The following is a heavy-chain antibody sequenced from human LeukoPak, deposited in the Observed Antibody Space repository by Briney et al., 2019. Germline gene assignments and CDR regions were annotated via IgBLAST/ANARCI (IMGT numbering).Heavy chain of an antibody. CDR3: ARLHALRAEEFDP. J-gene: IGHJ5*02. Sequence: PSETLSLTCTVPGGSINNYYWSWIRQPPGGGLEWLGYIYYNGVTNYNPSLKSRLTISLDTSKNQFSLKLTSVTAADTAVYYCARLHALRAEEFDPWGQGTLVTVSS. CDR1: GGSINNYY. V-gene: IGHV4-59*01. CDR2: IYYNGVT. D-gene: IGHD3-16*01.